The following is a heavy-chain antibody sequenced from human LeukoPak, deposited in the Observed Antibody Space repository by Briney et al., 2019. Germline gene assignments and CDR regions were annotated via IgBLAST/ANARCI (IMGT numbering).Heavy chain of an antibody. CDR2: INHSGST. J-gene: IGHJ4*02. Sequence: PSETLSLTCTVSGGSISSYYWSWIRQPPGKGLEWIGEINHSGSTNYNPSLKSRVTISVDTSKNQFSLKLSSVTAADTAVYYCARVPIAARRRGFDYWGQGTLVTVSS. D-gene: IGHD6-6*01. V-gene: IGHV4-34*01. CDR3: ARVPIAARRRGFDY. CDR1: GGSISSYY.